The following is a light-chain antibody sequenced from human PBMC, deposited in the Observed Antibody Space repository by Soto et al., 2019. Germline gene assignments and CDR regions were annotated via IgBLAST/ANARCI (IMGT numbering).Light chain of an antibody. CDR1: RSS. V-gene: IGKV3-20*01. CDR2: GAS. Sequence: ILLTQSPGTLSLSPGERATLSCRASRSSLAWYQQRPGQPPRLLIYGASNRATGVPARFSGSGSGTDFTLTISRLEPEDFAVYYCQQFDDSPPWTFGQGTRVEIK. CDR3: QQFDDSPPWT. J-gene: IGKJ1*01.